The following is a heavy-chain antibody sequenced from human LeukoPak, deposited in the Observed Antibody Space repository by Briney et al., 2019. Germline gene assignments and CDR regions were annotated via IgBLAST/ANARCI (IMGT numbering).Heavy chain of an antibody. CDR1: GFTFSNAW. Sequence: GSLRLSCAASGFTFSNAWMSWVRQAPGKGLEWVGRIKSKTDGGTTDYAARVKGRFTISRDDSKNTLYLQMNSLKTEDTAVYYCTTDVGGSYARGFDYWGQGTLVTVSS. CDR3: TTDVGGSYARGFDY. J-gene: IGHJ4*02. V-gene: IGHV3-15*01. CDR2: IKSKTDGGTT. D-gene: IGHD1-26*01.